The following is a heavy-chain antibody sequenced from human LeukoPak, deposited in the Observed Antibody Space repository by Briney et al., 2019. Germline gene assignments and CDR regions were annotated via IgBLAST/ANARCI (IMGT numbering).Heavy chain of an antibody. CDR3: ARPGGYTYGFFDY. Sequence: GGSLRLSCATSGFTFSSYWMSWVRQAPGKGLEWVAHINQDTSEKYYVDSVKGRFTISRDNAKNSLYLQMNSLRVEDTAVYYCARPGGYTYGFFDYWGQGTLVIVSS. CDR1: GFTFSSYW. CDR2: INQDTSEK. J-gene: IGHJ4*02. V-gene: IGHV3-7*01. D-gene: IGHD5-18*01.